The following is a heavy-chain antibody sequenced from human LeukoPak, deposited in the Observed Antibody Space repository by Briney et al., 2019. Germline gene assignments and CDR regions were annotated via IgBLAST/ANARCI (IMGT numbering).Heavy chain of an antibody. Sequence: SETLSLTCTVSSDSISSHYWGWIRQPAGKGLEWIGRIYTNGRTNYNPSLRSRLTMSVDTSKNLFSLKLSSVTAADTAVYYCARAGTGGGFWSGYYNGNWFDPWSQGTLVTVSS. V-gene: IGHV4-4*07. CDR1: SDSISSHY. D-gene: IGHD3-3*01. CDR3: ARAGTGGGFWSGYYNGNWFDP. J-gene: IGHJ5*02. CDR2: IYTNGRT.